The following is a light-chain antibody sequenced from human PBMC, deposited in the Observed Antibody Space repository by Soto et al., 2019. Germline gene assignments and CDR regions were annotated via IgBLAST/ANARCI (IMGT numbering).Light chain of an antibody. J-gene: IGLJ1*01. Sequence: QSVLTQPPSVSGAPGQRVTISCTGSGSNIGAGYDVYWYQQLPGTAPKLLIYGNSNRPSGVPDRFSGSKSGTSASLAITGLQAEDEADYYCQSYDSSLSGSGVFGTGTKVTVL. CDR3: QSYDSSLSGSGV. CDR2: GNS. CDR1: GSNIGAGYD. V-gene: IGLV1-40*01.